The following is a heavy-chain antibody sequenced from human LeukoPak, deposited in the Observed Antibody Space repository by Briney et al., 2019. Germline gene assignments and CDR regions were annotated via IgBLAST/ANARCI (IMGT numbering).Heavy chain of an antibody. Sequence: PSETLSLTCAVSGGSISSGGYSWSWIRQPPGKGLEWIGYIYHSGSTYYNPSLKSRVTILVDRSKNQFSLKLSSVTAADTAVYYCARVQVAVAGQDAFDIWGQGTTVTVSS. CDR1: GGSISSGGYS. CDR2: IYHSGST. V-gene: IGHV4-30-2*01. D-gene: IGHD6-19*01. J-gene: IGHJ3*02. CDR3: ARVQVAVAGQDAFDI.